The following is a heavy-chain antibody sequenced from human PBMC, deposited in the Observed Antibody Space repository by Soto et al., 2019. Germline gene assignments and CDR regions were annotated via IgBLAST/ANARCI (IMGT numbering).Heavy chain of an antibody. CDR1: GFTLSSYG. CDR3: AKGLSVIQEWIIDGH. D-gene: IGHD5-18*01. J-gene: IGHJ4*02. Sequence: QVQLVESGGGVVQPGRSLRLSCAVSGFTLSSYGIHWVRQAPGKGLEWVAFMSYDGNKKYYADSVKGRFTISRDNSKNTLYLQMYSLRADDTAMYYCAKGLSVIQEWIIDGHWRQGTQVTVSS. V-gene: IGHV3-30*18. CDR2: MSYDGNKK.